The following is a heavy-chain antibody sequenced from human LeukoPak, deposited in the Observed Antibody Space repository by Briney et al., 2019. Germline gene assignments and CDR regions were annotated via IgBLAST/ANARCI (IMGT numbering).Heavy chain of an antibody. CDR2: ISSSGSTR. D-gene: IGHD5-24*01. Sequence: AGSLRLSCAASGFTFSSYEMNWVRQAPGKGLEWVSYISSSGSTRYYVDSVKGRFTISRDTAKNSLYLQMNSLRAEDTAVYYCARGWRYFDYWGQGTLVTVSS. V-gene: IGHV3-48*03. CDR1: GFTFSSYE. J-gene: IGHJ4*02. CDR3: ARGWRYFDY.